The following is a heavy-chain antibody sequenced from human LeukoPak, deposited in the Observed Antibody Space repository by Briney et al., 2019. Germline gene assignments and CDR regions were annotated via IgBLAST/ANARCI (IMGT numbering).Heavy chain of an antibody. CDR3: ARHLYCGSDCSFYFDY. V-gene: IGHV4-61*02. CDR1: DVSISSGTYS. J-gene: IGHJ4*02. Sequence: SETLSLTCTVSDVSISSGTYSWNWIRQPAGKGLEWIGRIYTSGSTNYNPSLKSRVTISVDTSKNQFSLRLSSVTAADTVVYYCARHLYCGSDCSFYFDYWGQGSLVTVSS. CDR2: IYTSGST. D-gene: IGHD2-21*01.